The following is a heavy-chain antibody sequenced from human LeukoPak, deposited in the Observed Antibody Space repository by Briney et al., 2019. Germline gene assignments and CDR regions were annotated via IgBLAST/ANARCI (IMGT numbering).Heavy chain of an antibody. CDR3: ARDAITMVRGVIGY. V-gene: IGHV1-18*01. CDR1: GYTFTSYG. Sequence: ASVKVSCKASGYTFTSYGISWVRQAPGQGLEWMGWISAHNGNTNYAQKLQGRVTMTTDTSTSTAYMELRSLRSDDTAVYYCARDAITMVRGVIGYWGQGTLVTVSS. CDR2: ISAHNGNT. J-gene: IGHJ4*02. D-gene: IGHD3-10*01.